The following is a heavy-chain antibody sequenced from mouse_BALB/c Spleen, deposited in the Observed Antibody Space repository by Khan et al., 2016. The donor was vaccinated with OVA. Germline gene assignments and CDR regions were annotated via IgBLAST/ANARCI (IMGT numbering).Heavy chain of an antibody. V-gene: IGHV2-6-5*01. CDR2: IWGGGST. J-gene: IGHJ4*01. D-gene: IGHD2-10*02. CDR1: GFSLTDYG. CDR3: AKGVWSYYFALDY. Sequence: QVQLKQSGPGLVAPSQSLSITCTVSGFSLTDYGVSWIRQPPGKGLEWLAVIWGGGSTYYNSALNSRLSISKDTSKSQVFLKMNSLRTDYTAMYYCAKGVWSYYFALDYWGQGTSVTVSS.